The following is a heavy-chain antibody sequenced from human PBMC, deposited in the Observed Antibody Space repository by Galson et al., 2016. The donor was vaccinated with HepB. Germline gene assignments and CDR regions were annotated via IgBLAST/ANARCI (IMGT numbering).Heavy chain of an antibody. J-gene: IGHJ5*02. CDR2: ISYSGTT. CDR1: GGFVGNRDYY. V-gene: IGHV4-39*01. CDR3: AGHGPKVRGGWGKWFGP. D-gene: IGHD3-16*01. Sequence: SETLSLTCIVSGGFVGNRDYYWGWIRQAPGKGLDWIGSISYSGTTDYNPSLRSRVALFIDTSKNQFSLKLTSLTAADTALYYCAGHGPKVRGGWGKWFGPGGPGLLCTGSS.